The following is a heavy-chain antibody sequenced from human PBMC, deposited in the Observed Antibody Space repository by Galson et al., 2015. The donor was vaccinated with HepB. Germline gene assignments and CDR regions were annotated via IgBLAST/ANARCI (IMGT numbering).Heavy chain of an antibody. Sequence: SLRLSCAASGFTFSSYAMSWVRQAPGKGLEWVSAISGSGGSTYYADSVKGRFTISRDNSKNTLYLQMNSLRAEDTAVYYCANLPGIIAVAGTWYFDLWGRGTLVTVSS. D-gene: IGHD6-19*01. CDR3: ANLPGIIAVAGTWYFDL. J-gene: IGHJ2*01. V-gene: IGHV3-23*01. CDR1: GFTFSSYA. CDR2: ISGSGGST.